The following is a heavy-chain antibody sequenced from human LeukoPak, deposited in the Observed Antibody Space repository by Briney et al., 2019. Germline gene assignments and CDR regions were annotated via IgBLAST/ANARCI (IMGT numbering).Heavy chain of an antibody. Sequence: GGSLRLSCAASGFTFSKYAMSWVRQAPGKGLEWVSTINDRGTGTYYADSVKGRFTISRDNSKNTLYLQMNSLRAEDTAVYYCAREWRLWWPNRGGQGTLVTVSS. D-gene: IGHD2-21*01. CDR2: INDRGTGT. CDR1: GFTFSKYA. V-gene: IGHV3-23*01. CDR3: AREWRLWWPNR. J-gene: IGHJ4*02.